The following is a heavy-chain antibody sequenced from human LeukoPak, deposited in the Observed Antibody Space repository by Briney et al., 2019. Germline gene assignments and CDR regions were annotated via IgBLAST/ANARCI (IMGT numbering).Heavy chain of an antibody. J-gene: IGHJ3*02. V-gene: IGHV5-51*01. Sequence: GESLKISCKGSGYTFATYWIGWVRQMPGKGLEWMGIIYPGDSRTTYSPSFQGQVTISADKSIRTAYLQWSSLKASDTAMYHCARVGVTTVKDAFDIWGQGTMVTVSS. CDR2: IYPGDSRT. D-gene: IGHD4-17*01. CDR1: GYTFATYW. CDR3: ARVGVTTVKDAFDI.